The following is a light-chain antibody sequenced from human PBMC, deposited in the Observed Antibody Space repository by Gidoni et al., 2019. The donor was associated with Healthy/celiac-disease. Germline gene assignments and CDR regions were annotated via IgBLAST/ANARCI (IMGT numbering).Light chain of an antibody. CDR3: QQYYSYPPT. V-gene: IGKV1-8*01. CDR2: AAS. J-gene: IGKJ4*01. Sequence: AIRLTQSPSSLSASTGDRVTITCRASQGISSYLAWYQQKPGKAPKLLIYAASTLQSRVPSRFSGSGSGTDFTLTISCLQSEDFATYYCQQYYSYPPTFGGGTKVEIK. CDR1: QGISSY.